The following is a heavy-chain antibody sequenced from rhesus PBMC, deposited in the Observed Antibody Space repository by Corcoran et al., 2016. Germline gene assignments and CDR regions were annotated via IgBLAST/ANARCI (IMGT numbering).Heavy chain of an antibody. CDR1: GVSLYGNY. J-gene: IGHJ4*01. D-gene: IGHD3-34*01. V-gene: IGHV4S2*01. CDR2: INGSGGSP. Sequence: QVQLQESGPGLVKPSDTLALTCAVTGVSLYGNYWTWIRQSTKKGLEWIGRINGSGGSPDYNPSLKSRVTISIDTSKNQFSLKLSSVTAADTAVYYCARVGRPYYFDYWGQGVLVTVSS. CDR3: ARVGRPYYFDY.